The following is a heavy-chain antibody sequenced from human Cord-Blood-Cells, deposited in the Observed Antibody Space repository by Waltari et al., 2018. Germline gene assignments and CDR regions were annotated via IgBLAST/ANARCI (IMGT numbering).Heavy chain of an antibody. CDR3: ARRGPTRDY. CDR1: GGSISSSSYY. Sequence: QLQLQESGPGLVKPSETLSLTCTVSGGSISSSSYYWDWIRQPPGKGLEWIGSIYYSGSTYYNPSLKSRVTISVDTSKNQFSLKLSSVTAADTAVYYCARRGPTRDYWGQGTLVTVSS. CDR2: IYYSGST. J-gene: IGHJ4*02. V-gene: IGHV4-39*01.